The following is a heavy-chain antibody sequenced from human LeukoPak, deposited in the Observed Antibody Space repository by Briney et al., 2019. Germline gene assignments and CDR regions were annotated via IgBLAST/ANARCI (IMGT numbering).Heavy chain of an antibody. V-gene: IGHV3-15*01. CDR2: IKSKTDGGTT. CDR1: GFTFINAW. Sequence: GGSLRLSCAASGFTFINAWMNWVRQAPGKGLEWVGRIKSKTDGGTTDYAAPVKGRFTISRDDSKNTLYLQMNSLKTEDTAVYYCTTDQSSGYYYEDDYYYMDVWGKGTTVTVSS. CDR3: TTDQSSGYYYEDDYYYMDV. D-gene: IGHD3-22*01. J-gene: IGHJ6*03.